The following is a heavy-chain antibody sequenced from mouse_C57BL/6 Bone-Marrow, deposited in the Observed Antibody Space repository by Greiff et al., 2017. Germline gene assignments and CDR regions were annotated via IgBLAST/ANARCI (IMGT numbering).Heavy chain of an antibody. D-gene: IGHD2-5*01. V-gene: IGHV1-59*01. CDR1: GYTFTSYW. CDR3: ARRDYSKGN. Sequence: QVQLPQPGAELVRPGTSVKLSCKASGYTFTSYWMHWVKQRPGQGLEWIGVIDPSDSYTNYNQKFKCKATLTVDPASSTAYMQLSSLTSEDSAVYYCARRDYSKGNWGQGTLVTVSA. J-gene: IGHJ3*01. CDR2: IDPSDSYT.